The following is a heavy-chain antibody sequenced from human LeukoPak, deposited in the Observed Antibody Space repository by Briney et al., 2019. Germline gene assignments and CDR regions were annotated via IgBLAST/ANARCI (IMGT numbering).Heavy chain of an antibody. CDR2: THYSGAT. CDR1: GGSISSYY. CDR3: ARDRAYDSSGYYSRMDY. V-gene: IGHV4-59*01. J-gene: IGHJ4*02. D-gene: IGHD3-22*01. Sequence: SETLSLTCTVSGGSISSYYWSWLRQPPGKGLEYIGYTHYSGATNYNPSLKSRVTISLDTSKNQFSLKLSSVTAADTAVYYCARDRAYDSSGYYSRMDYWGQGTLVTVSS.